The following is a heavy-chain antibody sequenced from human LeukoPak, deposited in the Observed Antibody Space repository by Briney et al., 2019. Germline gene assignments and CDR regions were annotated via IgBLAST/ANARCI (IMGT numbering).Heavy chain of an antibody. CDR1: GGSISNYY. CDR3: AREDGYNSVDY. D-gene: IGHD5-24*01. V-gene: IGHV4-59*01. Sequence: SETLSLTCTVSGGSISNYYWSWIRQPPGKGLEWIGYIYYSGSTNYNPFLKSRVTISVDTSKNQFSLNLTSVTAADTAVYFCAREDGYNSVDYWGQGTLVTVSS. J-gene: IGHJ4*02. CDR2: IYYSGST.